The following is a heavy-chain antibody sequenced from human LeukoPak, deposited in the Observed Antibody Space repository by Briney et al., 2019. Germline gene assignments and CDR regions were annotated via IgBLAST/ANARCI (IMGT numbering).Heavy chain of an antibody. V-gene: IGHV3-23*01. D-gene: IGHD1-26*01. CDR1: GFTFSSYA. CDR2: ISGSGGST. J-gene: IGHJ4*02. Sequence: GGSLRLSCAASGFTFSSYAMSWVRQAPGKGLEWVSAISGSGGSTYYADSVKGRFTISRDNSKNTLYLQMNSLRAEDTAVYYCAKGDSGSYLAHTFDYWGQGTLVTVSS. CDR3: AKGDSGSYLAHTFDY.